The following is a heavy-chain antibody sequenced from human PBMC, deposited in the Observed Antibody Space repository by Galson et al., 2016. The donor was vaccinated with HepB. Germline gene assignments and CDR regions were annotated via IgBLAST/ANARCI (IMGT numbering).Heavy chain of an antibody. J-gene: IGHJ4*02. Sequence: SETLSLTCAVYGGSFSGYSWSWIRQPPGKGLEWIGEINPSGSTNYNPSLKRRVTISVDTSKNQFSLKLSNVTAADTAVHYCARGLRLGELSLQRYFDYWGQGTLVTASS. V-gene: IGHV4-34*01. D-gene: IGHD3-16*02. CDR3: ARGLRLGELSLQRYFDY. CDR1: GGSFSGYS. CDR2: INPSGST.